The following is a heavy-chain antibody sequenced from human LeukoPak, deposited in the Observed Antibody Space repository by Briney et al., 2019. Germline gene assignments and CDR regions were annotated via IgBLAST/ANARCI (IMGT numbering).Heavy chain of an antibody. V-gene: IGHV5-51*01. J-gene: IGHJ4*02. CDR3: ARLATYDSWSGDDTYYFDY. CDR1: GYSFTSYW. Sequence: GESLEISCKGSGYSFTSYWIGWVRQMPGKGLEWMGIIYPGDSDTRYSPSFQGQVTISADKSISTAYLQWSSLKASDTAMYYCARLATYDSWSGDDTYYFDYWGQGTLVTVSS. D-gene: IGHD3-3*01. CDR2: IYPGDSDT.